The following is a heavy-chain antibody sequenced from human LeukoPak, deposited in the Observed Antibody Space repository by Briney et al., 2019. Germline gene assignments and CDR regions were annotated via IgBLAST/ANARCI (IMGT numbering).Heavy chain of an antibody. CDR3: ARETVDFEAFDI. J-gene: IGHJ3*02. V-gene: IGHV3-21*01. Sequence: GGSLRLSCAASGFTFSSYSMNWVRQAPGKGLEWVSSISSSSSYIYYADSVKGRFTISRDNAKNSLYLQMNSLRAEDTAVYYCARETVDFEAFDIWGQGTMVTVSS. CDR2: ISSSSSYI. CDR1: GFTFSSYS. D-gene: IGHD5-12*01.